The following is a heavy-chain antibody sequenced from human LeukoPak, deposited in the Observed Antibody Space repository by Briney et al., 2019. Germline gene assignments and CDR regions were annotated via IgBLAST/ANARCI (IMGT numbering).Heavy chain of an antibody. CDR2: ISSNGGST. J-gene: IGHJ4*02. CDR1: GFTFSSYA. D-gene: IGHD2-8*01. Sequence: GGSLRLSCAASGFTFSSYAMHWVRQAPGKGLEYVSAISSNGGSTYYANSVKGRFTISRDNSKNTLYLQMNSLRAEDTAVYYCAKVLYRTNGVCYGLGYFDYWGRGTLVTVSS. CDR3: AKVLYRTNGVCYGLGYFDY. V-gene: IGHV3-64*01.